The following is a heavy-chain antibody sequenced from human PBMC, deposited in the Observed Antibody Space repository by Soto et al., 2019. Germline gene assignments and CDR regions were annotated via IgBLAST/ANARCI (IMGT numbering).Heavy chain of an antibody. J-gene: IGHJ4*02. CDR1: XXXXXXYY. CDR2: IYYSGST. Sequence: SETLSLTCTVSXXXXXXYYWSWIRXXPGKGLEWIGYIYYSGSTNYNPSLKSRVTISVDTSKNQFSLKLSSVTAADTAVYYCARAVYYYDSSGPNRGYFDYWXQGTLVTVS. CDR3: ARAVYYYDSSGPNRGYFDY. D-gene: IGHD3-22*01. V-gene: IGHV4-59*01.